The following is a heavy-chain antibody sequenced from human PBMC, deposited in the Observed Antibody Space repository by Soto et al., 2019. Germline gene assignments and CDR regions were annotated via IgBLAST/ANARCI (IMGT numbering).Heavy chain of an antibody. J-gene: IGHJ6*03. Sequence: SETLSLTCAFYGWSFSGYYWSWIRQPPGKGLEWIGEINHSGSTNYNPSLKSRVTISVDTSKNQFSLKLSSVTAADTAVYYCARGGDYDFWSGYYPLWYYYYYMDVWGKGTTVTVSS. CDR3: ARGGDYDFWSGYYPLWYYYYYMDV. CDR2: INHSGST. CDR1: GWSFSGYY. D-gene: IGHD3-3*01. V-gene: IGHV4-34*01.